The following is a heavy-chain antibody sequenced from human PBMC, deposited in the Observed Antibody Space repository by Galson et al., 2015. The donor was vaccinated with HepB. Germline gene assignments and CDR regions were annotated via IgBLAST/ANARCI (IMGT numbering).Heavy chain of an antibody. D-gene: IGHD3-22*01. J-gene: IGHJ6*02. V-gene: IGHV3-23*01. CDR3: AKPSPYYYDSSGYHYYYGVNV. Sequence: SLRLSCAASGFTFSSYAMNWVCQAPGKGLEWVSGISGSGGTTYYADSVKGRFIISRDNSKNTLYLQMNSLRAEDTAVYYCAKPSPYYYDSSGYHYYYGVNVWGQGTTVTVSS. CDR1: GFTFSSYA. CDR2: ISGSGGTT.